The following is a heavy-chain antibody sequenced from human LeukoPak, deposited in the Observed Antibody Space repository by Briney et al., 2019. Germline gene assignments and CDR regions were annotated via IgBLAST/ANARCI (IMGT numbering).Heavy chain of an antibody. CDR1: GYSFTSYA. CDR3: ARVRAVAGTRKAFDI. D-gene: IGHD6-19*01. CDR2: ITTNTGNA. Sequence: ASVKVSCKASGYSFTSYAMNWVRQAPGQGLEWMGWITTNTGNATYAQGFTGRFVLSLDTSVSTAYLQISSLKAEDTAVYYCARVRAVAGTRKAFDIWGQGTMVTVSS. V-gene: IGHV7-4-1*02. J-gene: IGHJ3*02.